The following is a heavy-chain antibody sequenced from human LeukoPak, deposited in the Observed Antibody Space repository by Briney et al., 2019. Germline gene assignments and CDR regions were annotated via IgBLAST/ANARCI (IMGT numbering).Heavy chain of an antibody. CDR3: AKDGEGLPFDY. CDR1: GFTFSSYG. V-gene: IGHV3-30*18. J-gene: IGHJ4*02. Sequence: GGSLRLSCAASGFTFSSYGMHWVRQAPGKGLEWVAVISYDGSNKYYADSVKGRFTISRDNSKNTLYLQVNSLRAEDTAVYYCAKDGEGLPFDYWGQGTLVTVSS. D-gene: IGHD3-3*01. CDR2: ISYDGSNK.